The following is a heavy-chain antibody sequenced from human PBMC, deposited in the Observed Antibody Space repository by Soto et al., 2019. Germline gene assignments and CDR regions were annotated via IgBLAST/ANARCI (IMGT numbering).Heavy chain of an antibody. D-gene: IGHD2-15*01. CDR1: GFTFRIYA. Sequence: QVQLVESGGGVVQPGRSLRLSCAASGFTFRIYAMHWVRQAPGKGLECVAVISYDGSNKFYRDSVKGRFTISRDNSKNTLHLQINSLSYGDAAVYYCARGAPEEIAVVIGARPGEYGVDVWGQGTTVTVSS. CDR2: ISYDGSNK. CDR3: ARGAPEEIAVVIGARPGEYGVDV. V-gene: IGHV3-30-3*01. J-gene: IGHJ6*02.